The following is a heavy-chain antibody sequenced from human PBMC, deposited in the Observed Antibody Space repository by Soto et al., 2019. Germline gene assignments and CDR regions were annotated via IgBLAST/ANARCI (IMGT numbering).Heavy chain of an antibody. CDR3: XXXSGYDFEYYFDY. Sequence: EVQLLESGGGLVQPGGSLRLSCAASGFTFSSYAMSWVRQAPGKGLEWVSAISGSGGSTYYADSVKGRFTISRDNSKNTLXLXXXXXXXXXXXXXXXXXXSGYDFEYYFDYWGQGTLVTVSS. CDR1: GFTFSSYA. J-gene: IGHJ4*02. D-gene: IGHD5-12*01. V-gene: IGHV3-23*01. CDR2: ISGSGGST.